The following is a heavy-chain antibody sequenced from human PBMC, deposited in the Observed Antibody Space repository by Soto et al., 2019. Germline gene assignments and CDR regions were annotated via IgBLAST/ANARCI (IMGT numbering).Heavy chain of an antibody. CDR2: IYSAGNT. D-gene: IGHD1-26*01. V-gene: IGHV3-66*01. J-gene: IGHJ6*04. CDR3: ARDFVVGGPTINYYYGMDV. CDR1: GFTVSSNY. Sequence: EVQLVESGGDLVQPGGSLRLSCAASGFTVSSNYMSWVRQAPGKGLEWISIIYSAGNTYYADSVKGRFTISRDNSKXXLXXQMNSLGAEDTAVYYCARDFVVGGPTINYYYGMDVWGKGTTVTVSS.